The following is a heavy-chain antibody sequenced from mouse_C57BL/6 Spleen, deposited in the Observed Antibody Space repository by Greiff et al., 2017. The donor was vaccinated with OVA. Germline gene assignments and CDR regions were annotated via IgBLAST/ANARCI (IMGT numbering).Heavy chain of an antibody. D-gene: IGHD4-1*01. V-gene: IGHV5-9*01. CDR2: ISGGGGNT. CDR3: ARRTGTAFDY. J-gene: IGHJ2*01. CDR1: GFTFSSYT. Sequence: VQVVESGGGLVKPGGSLKLSCAASGFTFSSYTMSWVRQTPEKRLEWVATISGGGGNTYYPDSVKGRFTISRDNAKNTLYLQMSSLRSEDTALYYCARRTGTAFDYWGQGTTLTVSS.